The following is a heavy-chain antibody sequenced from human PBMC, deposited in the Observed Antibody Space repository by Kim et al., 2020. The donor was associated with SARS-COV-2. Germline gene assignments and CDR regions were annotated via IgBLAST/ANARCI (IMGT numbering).Heavy chain of an antibody. CDR2: ISYDGSNK. D-gene: IGHD2-2*02. J-gene: IGHJ4*02. Sequence: GGSLRLSCAASGFTFSSYAMHWVRQAPGKGLEWVAVISYDGSNKYYADSVKGRFTISRDNSKNTLYLQMNSLRAEDTAVYYCVREGNFIGCTSCYTGFDYWGQGTLVTVSS. CDR3: VREGNFIGCTSCYTGFDY. CDR1: GFTFSSYA. V-gene: IGHV3-30-3*01.